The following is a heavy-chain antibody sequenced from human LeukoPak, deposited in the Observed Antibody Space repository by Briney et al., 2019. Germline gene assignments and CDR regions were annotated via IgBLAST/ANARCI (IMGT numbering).Heavy chain of an antibody. Sequence: SETLSLTCTVSDGSISSNYWSWIRQPPGKGLEWIGEINHSGSTNYNPSLKSRVTISVDTSKNQFSLKLSSVTAADTAVYYCARGGRLGYCSGGSCYSFDYWGQGTLVTVSS. V-gene: IGHV4-34*01. D-gene: IGHD2-15*01. CDR2: INHSGST. J-gene: IGHJ4*02. CDR3: ARGGRLGYCSGGSCYSFDY. CDR1: DGSISSNY.